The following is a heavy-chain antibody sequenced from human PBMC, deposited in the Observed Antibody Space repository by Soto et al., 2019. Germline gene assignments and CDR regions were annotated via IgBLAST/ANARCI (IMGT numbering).Heavy chain of an antibody. V-gene: IGHV4-59*10. D-gene: IGHD1-1*01. CDR3: VRDGTKTLRDWFDP. CDR1: GASLRGFY. Sequence: PSETLSLTCAVYGASLRGFYWSWIRKSAGKGLEWIGRIYATGTTDYNPSLKSRVMMSVDTSKKQFSLKLRSVTAADTAVYYCVRDGTKTLRDWFDPWGQGIAVTVSS. J-gene: IGHJ5*02. CDR2: IYATGTT.